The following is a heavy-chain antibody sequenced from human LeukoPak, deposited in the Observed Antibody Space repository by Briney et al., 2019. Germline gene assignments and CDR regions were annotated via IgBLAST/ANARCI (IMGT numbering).Heavy chain of an antibody. D-gene: IGHD2-21*01. CDR2: IKQDRSEK. Sequence: GGSLRLSRAASGFTFTNYWMSWVRQAPGKGLELVANIKQDRSEKYYVDSVKGRFTISRDNAKNSLYLQMNSLRAEDTAVYYCASRLFRTTNFDYWGQGTLVTVSS. CDR3: ASRLFRTTNFDY. V-gene: IGHV3-7*01. CDR1: GFTFTNYW. J-gene: IGHJ4*02.